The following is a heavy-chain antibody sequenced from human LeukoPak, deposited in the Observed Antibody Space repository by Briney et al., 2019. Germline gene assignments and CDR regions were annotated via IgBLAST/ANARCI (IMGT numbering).Heavy chain of an antibody. V-gene: IGHV3-21*01. CDR3: AREGGGYSYGQFDY. CDR1: GFTFSSYS. CDR2: ISSSSSYI. J-gene: IGHJ4*02. D-gene: IGHD5-18*01. Sequence: GGSLRLSCAASGFTFSSYSMNWVRQAPGNGLEWVSSISSSSSYIYYADSVKGRFTISRDNAKNSLYLQMNSLRAEDTAVYYCAREGGGYSYGQFDYWGQGTLVAVSS.